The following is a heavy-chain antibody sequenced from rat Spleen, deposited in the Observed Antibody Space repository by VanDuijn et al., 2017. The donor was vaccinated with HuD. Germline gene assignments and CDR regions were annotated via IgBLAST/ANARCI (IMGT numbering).Heavy chain of an antibody. Sequence: EVQLVESDGGLVQPGRSLKLSCAASGFTFSNYDMAWVRQAPTKGLEWVASISPSGGSTYYRDSVKGRFTISRDNAKNTQYLQMDSLRSEDTATYYCARLRNNYDYFDYWGQGTLVTVSS. D-gene: IGHD1-5*01. CDR1: GFTFSNYD. CDR3: ARLRNNYDYFDY. CDR2: ISPSGGST. J-gene: IGHJ3*01. V-gene: IGHV5S13*01.